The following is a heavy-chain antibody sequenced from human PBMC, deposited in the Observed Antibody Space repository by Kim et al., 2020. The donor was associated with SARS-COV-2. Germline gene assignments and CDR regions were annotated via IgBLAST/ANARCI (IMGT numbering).Heavy chain of an antibody. CDR1: GGSISSGGYY. D-gene: IGHD6-25*01. CDR2: IYYSGST. V-gene: IGHV4-31*03. CDR3: AREVNAAGYSSGERSYYFDY. J-gene: IGHJ4*02. Sequence: SETLSLTCTVSGGSISSGGYYWSWIRQHPGKGLEWFGYIYYSGSTYYNPSLKSRVTISVDTSKNQFSLKLSSVTAADTAVYYCAREVNAAGYSSGERSYYFDYWGQGTLVTVSS.